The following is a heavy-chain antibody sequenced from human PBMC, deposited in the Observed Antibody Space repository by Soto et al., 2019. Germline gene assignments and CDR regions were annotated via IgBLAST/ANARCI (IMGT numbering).Heavy chain of an antibody. J-gene: IGHJ4*02. D-gene: IGHD3-10*01. Sequence: TGGALRLSCAASVFTFSSNAMTWVRQAPGKGLEWVSVITNTGGDTFYADSVKGRFTISRDNSKNTLYLQMNSLRAEDTAIYYCARASGQSYPGSRVFDSWGQGTRVTVSS. V-gene: IGHV3-23*01. CDR1: VFTFSSNA. CDR3: ARASGQSYPGSRVFDS. CDR2: ITNTGGDT.